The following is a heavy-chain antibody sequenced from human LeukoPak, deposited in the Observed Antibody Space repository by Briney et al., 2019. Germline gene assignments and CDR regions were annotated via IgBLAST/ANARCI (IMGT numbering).Heavy chain of an antibody. CDR3: ARVARGSVVRYFDWSDAFDI. V-gene: IGHV3-21*01. J-gene: IGHJ3*02. CDR2: ISISSSYI. Sequence: GGSLRLSCAASGFTFSSYSMNWVRQAPGKGLEWVSSISISSSYIYYADSVKGRFTISRDNAKNSLYLQMNSLRAEDTAVYYCARVARGSVVRYFDWSDAFDIWGQGTMVTVSS. D-gene: IGHD3-9*01. CDR1: GFTFSSYS.